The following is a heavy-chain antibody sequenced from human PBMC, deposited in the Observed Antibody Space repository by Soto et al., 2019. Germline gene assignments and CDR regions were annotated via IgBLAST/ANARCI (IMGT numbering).Heavy chain of an antibody. CDR3: ARTDKVDAQSSGCANRFDY. J-gene: IGHJ4*02. V-gene: IGHV3-23*01. CDR1: GFTFTNYA. D-gene: IGHD3-22*01. Sequence: EMQLLESGGGLVQPGGSLRLFCAASGFTFTNYAMTWVRQAPGKGLEWVSTITPTGATFYGHTVKGRFTTLRDNSRSTVFLQMNSLRAEDTAMYYSARTDKVDAQSSGCANRFDYWGQGALVTISS. CDR2: ITPTGAT.